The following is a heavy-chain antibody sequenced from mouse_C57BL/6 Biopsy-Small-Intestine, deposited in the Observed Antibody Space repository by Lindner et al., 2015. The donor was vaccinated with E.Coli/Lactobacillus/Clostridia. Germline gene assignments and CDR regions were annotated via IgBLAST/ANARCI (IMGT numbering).Heavy chain of an antibody. CDR1: GGTFSSYA. CDR3: VWCPAVYPELVY. D-gene: IGHD1-1*01. CDR2: IIPIFGTA. V-gene: IGHV1-81*01. J-gene: IGHJ4*01. Sequence: SVKVSCKASGGTFSSYAISWVRQAPGQGLEWMGGIIPIFGTAIYAQNFQGIVTITADESMSTAYMDLSSLRFEDTAVYYCVWCPAVYPELVYWGQGTLVSVSS.